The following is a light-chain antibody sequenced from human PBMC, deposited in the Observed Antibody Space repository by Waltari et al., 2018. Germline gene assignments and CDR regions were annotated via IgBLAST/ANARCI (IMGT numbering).Light chain of an antibody. CDR1: QSVLYTSNNKNY. Sequence: DIVMTQSPDSLAVALGERATINCKSRQSVLYTSNNKNYLACYQQKPGQPPKLLIYWASTRDSVVPDRFSGSGSGTDFTLTISSLQADDVAVYYCQQYSSAPWTFGQGTKVEIK. CDR3: QQYSSAPWT. V-gene: IGKV4-1*01. J-gene: IGKJ1*01. CDR2: WAS.